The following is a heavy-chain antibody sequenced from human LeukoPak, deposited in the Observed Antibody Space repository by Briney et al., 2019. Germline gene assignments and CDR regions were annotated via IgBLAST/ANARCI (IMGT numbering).Heavy chain of an antibody. CDR3: AREGDSSGYYYY. J-gene: IGHJ4*02. D-gene: IGHD3-22*01. Sequence: GASVKVSCKASGGTFSSYAISWVRQAPGQGLEWLGGIIPIFGTANYAQKFPGRVTITADESTSTAYMELSSLRSEDTAVYYCAREGDSSGYYYYWGQGTLVTVSS. V-gene: IGHV1-69*01. CDR2: IIPIFGTA. CDR1: GGTFSSYA.